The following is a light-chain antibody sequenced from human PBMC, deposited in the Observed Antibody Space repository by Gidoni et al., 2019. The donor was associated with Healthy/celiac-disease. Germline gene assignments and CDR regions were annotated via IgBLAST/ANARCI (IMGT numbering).Light chain of an antibody. Sequence: DIQMTQSPSTLSASVGDRVTITCRASQSISSWLAWYQQKPGKAPTLLIYKASSVERGVPSRFSGSGSGTEFTLTISSLQPDDFATYYCQQYNSYGTFGQGTKVEIK. CDR2: KAS. CDR3: QQYNSYGT. J-gene: IGKJ1*01. CDR1: QSISSW. V-gene: IGKV1-5*03.